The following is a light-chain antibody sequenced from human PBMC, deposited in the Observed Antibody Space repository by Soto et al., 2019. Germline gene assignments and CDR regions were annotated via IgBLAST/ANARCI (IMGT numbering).Light chain of an antibody. CDR3: SSYTSSSTLGV. Sequence: SVLTKPASVSGSPGQSITISCTGTSSDVGGYNYVSWYQQHPGKAPKLMIYDVSNRPSGVSNRFSGSKSGNTASLTISGLQAEDEADYYCSSYTSSSTLGVFGTGTKVTVL. J-gene: IGLJ1*01. V-gene: IGLV2-14*01. CDR1: SSDVGGYNY. CDR2: DVS.